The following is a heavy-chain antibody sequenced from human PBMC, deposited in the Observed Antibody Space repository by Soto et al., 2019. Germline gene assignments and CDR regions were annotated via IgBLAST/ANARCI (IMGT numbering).Heavy chain of an antibody. CDR1: GFTFSSYT. Sequence: EVQLLESGGGLVPPGGSLRLSCAASGFTFSSYTMNWVRQAPGKGLEWVSAITSSGGTTYYADSVKGRFIVSRDNFENTLYLQMNSLRAEDTAEYYCAKDRGGRAIFGVVIIDGMDVWGQGTTVTVSS. V-gene: IGHV3-23*01. J-gene: IGHJ6*02. CDR2: ITSSGGTT. CDR3: AKDRGGRAIFGVVIIDGMDV. D-gene: IGHD3-3*01.